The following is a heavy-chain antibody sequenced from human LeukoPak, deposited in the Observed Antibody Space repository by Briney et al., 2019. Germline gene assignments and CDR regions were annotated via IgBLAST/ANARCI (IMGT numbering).Heavy chain of an antibody. Sequence: QSGGSLRLSCAASGFTFSSYWMHWVRQAPGKGLVWVSRTNEDASTTNYADSVKGRFTISRDNAKNTLYLQMNSLRAEDTAVYYCVRDLGGRSGYWGQGTLVTVSS. CDR1: GFTFSSYW. D-gene: IGHD1-26*01. CDR2: TNEDASTT. CDR3: VRDLGGRSGY. J-gene: IGHJ4*02. V-gene: IGHV3-74*01.